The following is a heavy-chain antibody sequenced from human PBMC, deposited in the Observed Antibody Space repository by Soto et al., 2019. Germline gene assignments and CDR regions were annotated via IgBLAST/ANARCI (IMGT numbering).Heavy chain of an antibody. CDR3: ARDGGIAAAGTIDY. V-gene: IGHV3-33*01. Sequence: QVQLVESGGGVVQPGRSLRLSCAASGFTFSSYGMHWVRQAPGKGLEWVAVIWYDGSNKYYADSVKGRFTISRDNSKNTLYLQMNSLRAEDTAVYYCARDGGIAAAGTIDYWGQGTLVTVSS. J-gene: IGHJ4*02. CDR1: GFTFSSYG. D-gene: IGHD6-13*01. CDR2: IWYDGSNK.